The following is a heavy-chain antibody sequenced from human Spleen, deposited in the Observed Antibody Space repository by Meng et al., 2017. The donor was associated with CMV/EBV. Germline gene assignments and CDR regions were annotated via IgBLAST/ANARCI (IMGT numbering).Heavy chain of an antibody. CDR1: GGTFNSFA. D-gene: IGHD4-11*01. CDR2: IIPVLADT. V-gene: IGHV1-69*10. J-gene: IGHJ6*02. CDR3: AGAWRVTAAMDV. Sequence: SVKVSCKAFGGTFNSFAINWVRQAPGQGLEWMGVIIPVLADTNYAQKFQDRVTITADKSTSTAYMELRSLRSEDTAVYYCAGAWRVTAAMDVWGQGTTVTVSS.